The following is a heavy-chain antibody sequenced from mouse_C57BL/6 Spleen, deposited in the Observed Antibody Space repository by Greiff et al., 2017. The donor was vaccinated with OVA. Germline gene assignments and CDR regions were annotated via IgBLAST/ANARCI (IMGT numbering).Heavy chain of an antibody. CDR2: ISYSGST. V-gene: IGHV3-1*01. J-gene: IGHJ4*01. CDR1: GYSITSGYD. CDR3: ARGPRDYYAMDY. Sequence: EVKLVESGPGMVKPSQSLSLTCTVTGYSITSGYDWHWIRHFPGNKLEWMGYISYSGSTNYNPSLKSRISITHDTSKNHFFLKLNSVTTEDTATYDCARGPRDYYAMDYWGQGTSVTVSS.